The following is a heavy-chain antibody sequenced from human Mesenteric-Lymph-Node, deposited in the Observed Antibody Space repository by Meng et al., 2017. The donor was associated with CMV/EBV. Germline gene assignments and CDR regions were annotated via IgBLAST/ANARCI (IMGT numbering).Heavy chain of an antibody. CDR2: PLYRSKWNR. J-gene: IGHJ4*02. V-gene: IGHV6-1*01. CDR1: GDCGCRPVVA. Sequence: TSGDCGCRPVVAWNWFSLSPSVGFAWLGRPLYRSKWNREYAPSVKGRITSNPDTSKTQFCMQLKSATPDDTAVYYRARSRNKCFDYWDQGVLVTVSS. CDR3: ARSRNKCFDY. D-gene: IGHD1/OR15-1a*01.